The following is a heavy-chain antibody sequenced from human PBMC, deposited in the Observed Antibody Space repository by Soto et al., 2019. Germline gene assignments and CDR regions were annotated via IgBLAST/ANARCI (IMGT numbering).Heavy chain of an antibody. CDR1: GGSISSGGYS. CDR2: IYHSGST. Sequence: SETLSLTCAVSGGSISSGGYSWSWIRQPPGKGLEWIGYIYHSGSTYYNPSLKSRVTISVDTSKNQFSLKLSSVTAADTAVYYCAGRASRYYYDSSGYFDYWGQGTLVTVSS. D-gene: IGHD3-22*01. V-gene: IGHV4-30-2*02. CDR3: AGRASRYYYDSSGYFDY. J-gene: IGHJ4*02.